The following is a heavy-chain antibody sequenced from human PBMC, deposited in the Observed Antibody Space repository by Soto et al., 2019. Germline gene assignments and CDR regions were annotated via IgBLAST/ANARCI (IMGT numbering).Heavy chain of an antibody. V-gene: IGHV3-11*01. CDR1: GFTFSDYY. Sequence: GGSLRLSCAASGFTFSDYYMSWIRQAPGKGLEWVSYISSSGSTIYYADSVKGRFTISRDNAKNSLYLQMNSLRAEDTAVYYCARMKAAAGISELGLYYWGQGTLVTVSS. J-gene: IGHJ4*02. D-gene: IGHD6-13*01. CDR3: ARMKAAAGISELGLYY. CDR2: ISSSGSTI.